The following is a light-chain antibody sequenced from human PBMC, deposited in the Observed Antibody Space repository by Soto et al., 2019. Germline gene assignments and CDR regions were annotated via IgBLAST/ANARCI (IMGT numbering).Light chain of an antibody. Sequence: QSALTQPASVSGSPGQSITISCTGTSSDVGSYEFVSWYQQYPGKAPKLMIHEATKRPSGVSDRFSGSKSGNTASLTISGLLPEDEADYFCCSYAGSSTWVFGGGTKLTVL. CDR1: SSDVGSYEF. V-gene: IGLV2-23*01. CDR2: EAT. CDR3: CSYAGSSTWV. J-gene: IGLJ3*02.